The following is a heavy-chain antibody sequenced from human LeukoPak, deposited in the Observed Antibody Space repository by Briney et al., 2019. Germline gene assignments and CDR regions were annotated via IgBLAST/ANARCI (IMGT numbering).Heavy chain of an antibody. J-gene: IGHJ4*02. CDR3: AKDFRVGATYFDY. Sequence: VGSLRLSCAASGFTFSSYGMHWVRQAPGKGLEWVAVIWYDGSNKYYADSVKGRFTISRDNSKNTLYLQMNSLRAEDTAVYYSAKDFRVGATYFDYWGQGTLVTVSS. D-gene: IGHD1-26*01. CDR1: GFTFSSYG. V-gene: IGHV3-33*06. CDR2: IWYDGSNK.